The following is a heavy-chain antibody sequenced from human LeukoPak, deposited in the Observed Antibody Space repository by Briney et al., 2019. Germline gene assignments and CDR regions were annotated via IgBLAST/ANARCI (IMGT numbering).Heavy chain of an antibody. J-gene: IGHJ4*02. Sequence: PSETLSLTCAVYGGSFSGYYWNWIRQPPGKGLEWIGEINHSGSTNYNPSLKSRVTISVDTSKNQFSLKLSSVTAADTAVYYCAGALGGYYDPYFDYWGQGTLVTVSS. CDR2: INHSGST. CDR1: GGSFSGYY. CDR3: AGALGGYYDPYFDY. D-gene: IGHD3-22*01. V-gene: IGHV4-34*01.